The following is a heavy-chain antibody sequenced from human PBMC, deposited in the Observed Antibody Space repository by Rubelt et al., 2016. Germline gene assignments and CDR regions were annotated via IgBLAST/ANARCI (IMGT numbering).Heavy chain of an antibody. V-gene: IGHV3-66*02. Sequence: SWVRQAPGKGLEWVSVIYSGGSPYYADSVKGRFTISRDNSKNTLYLQMNSLRAEDTAVYYCARCARPAAYYYYYGMDVWGQGTTVTVSS. CDR2: IYSGGSP. D-gene: IGHD2-2*01. CDR3: ARCARPAAYYYYYGMDV. J-gene: IGHJ6*02.